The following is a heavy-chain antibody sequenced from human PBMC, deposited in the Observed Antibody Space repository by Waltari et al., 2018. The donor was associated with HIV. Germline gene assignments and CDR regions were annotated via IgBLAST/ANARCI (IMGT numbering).Heavy chain of an antibody. CDR1: GYRVTTYR. CDR3: ARPGLAYCGGDCYYHF. J-gene: IGHJ4*02. CDR2: VYPGDSET. V-gene: IGHV5-51*01. D-gene: IGHD2-21*02. Sequence: VQLVQSGTEVKKPGESLTIPCKASGYRVTTYRLAWVRQRPGKGLEWMGIVYPGDSETRYSPSFEGQVTISVDKSIATAYLQWSSLKASDSAVYYCARPGLAYCGGDCYYHFWGQGTLVSVSS.